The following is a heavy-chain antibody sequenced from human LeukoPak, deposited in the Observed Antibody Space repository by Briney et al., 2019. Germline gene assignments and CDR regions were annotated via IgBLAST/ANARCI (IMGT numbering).Heavy chain of an antibody. CDR3: AKVSGRIQIWPQPFGDGMDV. Sequence: PGGSLRLSCAASGFTFSTYVMSWVRQAPGKGLELVSGISGSGETTYYADSVRGRFTISRDNSKKTLYLQMNSLRVGDSAVYYCAKVSGRIQIWPQPFGDGMDVWGQGTTVTVSS. CDR2: ISGSGETT. V-gene: IGHV3-23*01. CDR1: GFTFSTYV. J-gene: IGHJ6*02. D-gene: IGHD5-18*01.